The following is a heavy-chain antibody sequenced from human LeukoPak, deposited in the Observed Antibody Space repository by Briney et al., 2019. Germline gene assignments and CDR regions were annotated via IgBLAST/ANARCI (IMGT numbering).Heavy chain of an antibody. D-gene: IGHD3-3*01. CDR1: GFTFSSYA. J-gene: IGHJ3*02. V-gene: IGHV3-30-3*01. CDR2: ISYDGSNK. Sequence: GGSLRLSCAASGFTFSSYAMHWVRQAPGKGLEWVAVISYDGSNKYYADSVKGRFTISRDNSKNTLYLQMNSLRADDTAVYYCASSLTIFGVVITHHDAFDIWGQGTMVTVSP. CDR3: ASSLTIFGVVITHHDAFDI.